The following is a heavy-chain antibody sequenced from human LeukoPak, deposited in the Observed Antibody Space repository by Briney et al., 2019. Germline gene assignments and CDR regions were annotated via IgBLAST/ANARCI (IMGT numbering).Heavy chain of an antibody. V-gene: IGHV3-21*01. CDR1: GFSFSSYW. J-gene: IGHJ4*02. Sequence: PGGSLRLSCAASGFSFSSYWMYWVRQAPGKGLEWVSSISSSSSYIYYADSVKGRFTISRDNAKNSLYLQMNSLRAEDTAVYYCARDYSGSYYWAPHLLYFDYWGQGTLVTVSS. CDR3: ARDYSGSYYWAPHLLYFDY. D-gene: IGHD1-26*01. CDR2: ISSSSSYI.